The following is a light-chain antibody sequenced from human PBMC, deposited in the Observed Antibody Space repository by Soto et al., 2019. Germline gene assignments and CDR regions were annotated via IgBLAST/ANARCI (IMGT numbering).Light chain of an antibody. CDR3: QQYDHWLLT. J-gene: IGKJ5*01. CDR1: QSVSTN. Sequence: IVLTQSPATLSVSPGERATLSCRASQSVSTNLAWYQHKPGQAPRLLIYGASTRATGIPARFSGSGSGTEFNVPRGGQQCEHFAVCSCQQYDHWLLTVAEGTRLEIK. CDR2: GAS. V-gene: IGKV3-15*01.